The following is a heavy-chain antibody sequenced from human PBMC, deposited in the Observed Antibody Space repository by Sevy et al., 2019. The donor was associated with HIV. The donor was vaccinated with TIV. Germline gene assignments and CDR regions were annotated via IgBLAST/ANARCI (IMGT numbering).Heavy chain of an antibody. V-gene: IGHV3-11*06. D-gene: IGHD5-12*01. Sequence: GGSLRLSCAASGFTFSDSYMSWIRQAPGKGLEWISYISSSSYTNYADSVKGRFTISRDNAKNSLYLQMNSLRAEDTAVYYCARARVVASFPYYFDHWGQGTLVTVSS. CDR1: GFTFSDSY. CDR3: ARARVVASFPYYFDH. J-gene: IGHJ4*02. CDR2: ISSSSYT.